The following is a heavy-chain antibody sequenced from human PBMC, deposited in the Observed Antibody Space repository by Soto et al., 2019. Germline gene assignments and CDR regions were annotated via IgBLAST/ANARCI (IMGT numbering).Heavy chain of an antibody. CDR1: GYTFTSYG. CDR3: ARESLVVVAATPSAFDI. V-gene: IGHV1-18*01. Sequence: ASVKVSCKASGYTFTSYGISWVRQAPGQGLEWMGWINADNGNTKYSQKFQGRVTITRDTSASTAYMELSSLRSEDTAVYYCARESLVVVAATPSAFDIWGQGTMVTVSS. CDR2: INADNGNT. J-gene: IGHJ3*02. D-gene: IGHD2-15*01.